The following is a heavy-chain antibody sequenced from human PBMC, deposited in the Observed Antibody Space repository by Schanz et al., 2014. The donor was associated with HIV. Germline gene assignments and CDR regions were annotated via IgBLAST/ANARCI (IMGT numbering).Heavy chain of an antibody. D-gene: IGHD3-22*01. Sequence: EVQLLESGGGLEQPGGSLRLSCAASGFNFNNYAMTWVRQAPGKGLEWVSSISESGGRTYYADSVNGRFTISRDNSKNTLYLQMKSLRAEDTAVYYCAKDRNYYDSKYRGKGNYYYYYGMDVWGQGTTVTVSS. J-gene: IGHJ6*02. CDR2: ISESGGRT. V-gene: IGHV3-23*01. CDR1: GFNFNNYA. CDR3: AKDRNYYDSKYRGKGNYYYYYGMDV.